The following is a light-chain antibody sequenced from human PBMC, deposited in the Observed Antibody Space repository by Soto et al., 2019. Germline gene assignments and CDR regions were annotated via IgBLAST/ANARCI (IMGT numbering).Light chain of an antibody. CDR2: AAS. J-gene: IGKJ1*01. CDR3: QQLNSYPPWT. Sequence: DIQLTQSPSFLSASVGDRVTITCRASQGIRNYLAWYQQKPGKAPKLLIYAASTLQSGVPSRFSGSGSGTEFTLTVSSLQPEDSATYYCQQLNSYPPWTFGQGTKVEIK. V-gene: IGKV1-9*01. CDR1: QGIRNY.